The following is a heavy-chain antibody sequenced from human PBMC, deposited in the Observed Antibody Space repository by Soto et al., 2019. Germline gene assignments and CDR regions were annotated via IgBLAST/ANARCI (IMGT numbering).Heavy chain of an antibody. Sequence: GASRKGSCDASESPFMIQDTSWERQATGQGLEWMGWMNPNSGNTCYALRFQGRVSMTRNTSIYTVYLELSSLASDDTAVYYCVRMASSGTLNWFDPWGQGTLFTASS. D-gene: IGHD1-1*01. V-gene: IGHV1-8*01. CDR1: ESPFMIQD. J-gene: IGHJ5*02. CDR3: VRMASSGTLNWFDP. CDR2: MNPNSGNT.